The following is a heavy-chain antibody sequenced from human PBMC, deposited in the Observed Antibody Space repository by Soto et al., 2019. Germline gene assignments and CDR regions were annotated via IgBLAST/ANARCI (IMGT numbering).Heavy chain of an antibody. CDR2: IYSGGST. CDR3: ARDRIAAAGTGTYYYYGMDV. V-gene: IGHV3-53*01. D-gene: IGHD6-13*01. CDR1: VFTVSSNY. Sequence: HPVGSVRLSCASSVFTVSSNYMSCVRHSPGKWLEWVSVIYSGGSTYYADSVKGRFTISRDNSTNTLYLQMNSLRAEDTAVYYCARDRIAAAGTGTYYYYGMDVWGQGTTVTVSS. J-gene: IGHJ6*01.